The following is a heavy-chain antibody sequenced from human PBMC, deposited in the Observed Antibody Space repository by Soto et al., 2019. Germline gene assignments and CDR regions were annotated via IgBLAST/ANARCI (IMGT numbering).Heavy chain of an antibody. CDR2: IYSGGST. V-gene: IGHV3-53*01. CDR3: ARDSRFLDGYGMDV. CDR1: GFTVSSNY. D-gene: IGHD3-3*01. Sequence: GGSLRLSCAASGFTVSSNYMSWVRQAPGKGLEWVSVIYSGGSTYYADSVKGRFTISRDNSKNTLYLQMNSLRAEDTAVYYCARDSRFLDGYGMDVWGQGTTVTV. J-gene: IGHJ6*02.